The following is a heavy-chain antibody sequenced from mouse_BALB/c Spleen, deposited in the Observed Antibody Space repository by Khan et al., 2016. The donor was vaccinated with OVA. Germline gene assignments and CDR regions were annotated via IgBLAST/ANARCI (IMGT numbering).Heavy chain of an antibody. CDR2: IWSGGST. Sequence: QVQLKQSGPGLVQPSQSLSITCTVSGFSLTSYGVHWVRQSPGKGLEWLGVIWSGGSTDYNAAFISRLSIRKDNFKSQVLLKMSSLQANDTAKYYCARNPNSLRRVRRAMDYWGQGTSVTVSS. J-gene: IGHJ4*01. CDR3: ARNPNSLRRVRRAMDY. D-gene: IGHD1-2*01. CDR1: GFSLTSYG. V-gene: IGHV2-2*02.